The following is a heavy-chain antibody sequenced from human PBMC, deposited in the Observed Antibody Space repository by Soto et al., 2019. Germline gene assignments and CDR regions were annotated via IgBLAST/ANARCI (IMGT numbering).Heavy chain of an antibody. Sequence: QLQLQESGPGLVKPSETLSLTCTVFGGSISTLNDYWGWIRQPPGKGLEWIGSVYSGGGTYYNPSLPSRVAISVDTSQNQFSLMVNSVTAADTAVYYCARHRDTYGSERVFDSWGQGTLVTVSS. V-gene: IGHV4-39*01. D-gene: IGHD3-10*01. CDR2: VYSGGGT. CDR3: ARHRDTYGSERVFDS. J-gene: IGHJ4*02. CDR1: GGSISTLNDY.